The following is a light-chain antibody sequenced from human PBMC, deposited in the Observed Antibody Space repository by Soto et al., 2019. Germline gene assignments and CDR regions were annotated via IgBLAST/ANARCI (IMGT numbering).Light chain of an antibody. J-gene: IGKJ5*01. CDR1: QSISSY. CDR2: AAS. CDR3: QQSYSTIT. Sequence: DIQMTQSPSSLSASVGDRVTVTCRASQSISSYLNWYQQKPGKAPKLLIYAASSLQSGVPSRFSGSGSGTDVTITISSLQPEEFATYYCQQSYSTITFGQGTRLEIK. V-gene: IGKV1-39*01.